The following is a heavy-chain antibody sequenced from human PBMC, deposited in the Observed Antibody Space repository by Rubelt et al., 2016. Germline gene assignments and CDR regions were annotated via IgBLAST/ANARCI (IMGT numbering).Heavy chain of an antibody. CDR2: ISAANDNH. CDR3: ARDEDV. CDR1: GYDFTSYA. V-gene: IGHV1-3*01. J-gene: IGHJ6*02. Sequence: QVQLVQSGAEVKKPGASVSVSCKASGYDFTSYALHWLRQAPGQGLEWMGWISAANDNHTYSGKFQGRITITKETSASTAYMDLSSLTYGDTAVYYCARDEDVWGQGTTVTVSS.